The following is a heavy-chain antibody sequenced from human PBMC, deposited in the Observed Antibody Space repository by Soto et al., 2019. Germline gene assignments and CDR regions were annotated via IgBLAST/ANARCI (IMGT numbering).Heavy chain of an antibody. D-gene: IGHD1-26*01. V-gene: IGHV4-59*12. CDR1: GGSISSYY. Sequence: SETLALTCTVYGGSISSYYWSWIRQPPGKGLEWIGETHQSGRTNYNPSLKSRVTISVDRSKNQFSLNLNSVTAADTAIYYCARSEATFLDYWGQGTLVTVSS. CDR2: THQSGRT. CDR3: ARSEATFLDY. J-gene: IGHJ4*02.